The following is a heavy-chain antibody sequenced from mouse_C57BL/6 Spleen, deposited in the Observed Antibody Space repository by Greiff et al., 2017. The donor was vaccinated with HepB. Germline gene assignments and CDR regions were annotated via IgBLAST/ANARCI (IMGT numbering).Heavy chain of an antibody. Sequence: VQLQQSGPELVMPGASVKLSCKASGYTFTSYWMHWVKQRPGQGLEWIGEIDPSDSYTNYNQKFKGKSTLTVDKSSSTAYMQLSSLTSEDSAVYYCARATASERVMDYWGQGTSVTVSS. D-gene: IGHD1-1*01. J-gene: IGHJ4*01. CDR2: IDPSDSYT. CDR1: GYTFTSYW. CDR3: ARATASERVMDY. V-gene: IGHV1-69*01.